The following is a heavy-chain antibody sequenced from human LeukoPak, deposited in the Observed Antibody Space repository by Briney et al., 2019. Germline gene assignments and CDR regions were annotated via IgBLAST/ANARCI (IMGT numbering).Heavy chain of an antibody. Sequence: SVKVSCKASGATFSSYAIIWVRQAPGQGLEWMGRMIPFLGIATFAQKLQARVPITAAKSTSTANTALSSLRTEDTAVYYCAREDTAMVIDYWGQGTPVTASS. CDR2: MIPFLGIA. CDR1: GATFSSYA. J-gene: IGHJ4*02. V-gene: IGHV1-69*04. CDR3: AREDTAMVIDY. D-gene: IGHD5-18*01.